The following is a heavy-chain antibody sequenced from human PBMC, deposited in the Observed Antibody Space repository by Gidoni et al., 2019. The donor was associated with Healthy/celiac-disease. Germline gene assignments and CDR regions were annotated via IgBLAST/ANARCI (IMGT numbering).Heavy chain of an antibody. CDR1: GRSISSYY. CDR2: IYYSGST. CDR3: ARSYMTTPFYFDL. Sequence: QVQLQESGPGLVKPSETLSLTCTVPGRSISSYYWSWIRQPPGKGLEWIGYIYYSGSTNYNPSLKSRVTISVDTSKNQFSLKLSSVTAADTAVYYCARSYMTTPFYFDLWGRGTLVTVSS. D-gene: IGHD4-17*01. J-gene: IGHJ2*01. V-gene: IGHV4-59*01.